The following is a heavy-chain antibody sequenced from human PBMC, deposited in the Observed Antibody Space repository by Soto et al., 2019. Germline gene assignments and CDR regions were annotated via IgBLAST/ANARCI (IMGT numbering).Heavy chain of an antibody. D-gene: IGHD1-1*01. CDR1: GGSISSYY. CDR3: ARMEWGNWFDP. CDR2: IYYSGST. Sequence: PSETLSLTCTVSGGSISSYYWSWIRQPPGKGLEWIGYIYYSGSTNYNPSLKSRVTISVDTSKNQFSLKLSSVTAADTAVYYCARMEWGNWFDPWGQGTLVTVSS. J-gene: IGHJ5*02. V-gene: IGHV4-59*01.